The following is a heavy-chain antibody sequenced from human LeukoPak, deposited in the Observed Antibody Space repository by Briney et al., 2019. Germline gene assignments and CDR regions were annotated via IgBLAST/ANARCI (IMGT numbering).Heavy chain of an antibody. CDR3: ASLGVGASQYAFDI. CDR1: GGSISSGSYY. J-gene: IGHJ3*02. V-gene: IGHV4-61*02. CDR2: IYTSGST. Sequence: SQTLSLTCTVSGGSISSGSYYWSWIRQPAGKGLEWIGRIYTSGSTNYNPSLKSRVTISVDTSKNQFSLKLSSVTAADTAVYYCASLGVGASQYAFDIWGQGTMVTVSS. D-gene: IGHD1-26*01.